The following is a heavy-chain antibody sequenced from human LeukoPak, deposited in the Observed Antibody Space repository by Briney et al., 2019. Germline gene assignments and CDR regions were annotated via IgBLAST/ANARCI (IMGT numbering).Heavy chain of an antibody. J-gene: IGHJ3*02. CDR2: TNPKSGDT. V-gene: IGHV1-2*02. Sequence: ASVKVSCKASGYIFTGYYMHWVRQAPGQGLEWMGWTNPKSGDTDYAQKFQGRVTITADKSTSTAYMELSSLRSEDTAVYYCAWGRKGGWPPHDAFDIWGQGTMVTVSS. CDR3: AWGRKGGWPPHDAFDI. CDR1: GYIFTGYY. D-gene: IGHD6-19*01.